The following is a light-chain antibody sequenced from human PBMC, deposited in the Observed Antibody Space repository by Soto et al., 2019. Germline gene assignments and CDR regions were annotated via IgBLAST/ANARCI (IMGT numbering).Light chain of an antibody. CDR3: QQYGWSPWT. Sequence: EIVLTQSPGTLSLSPGERATLSCRASQSVSSSHLAWYQQKPGQAPRLLMYDTSIRATGIPDRFSGSGSGTDFTLTISRLEPEDFAVYSCQQYGWSPWTFGQGTKVEIK. V-gene: IGKV3-20*01. CDR2: DTS. CDR1: QSVSSSH. J-gene: IGKJ1*01.